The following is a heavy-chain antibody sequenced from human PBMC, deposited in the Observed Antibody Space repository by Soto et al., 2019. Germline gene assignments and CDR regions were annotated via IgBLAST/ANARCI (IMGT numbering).Heavy chain of an antibody. CDR1: GGSVSSGDYY. CDR3: ARVTYYFDTSGDPRDS. Sequence: QVQLQESGPGLVKPSQTLSLTCTVSGGSVSSGDYYWSWIRQPPGKGLEWIAYIYYRGNTYYNPSLTRRFTMAVDTPKNQFSLKLTSVTAADPAVYYCARVTYYFDTSGDPRDSWGQGPLVTVSS. CDR2: IYYRGNT. J-gene: IGHJ4*02. D-gene: IGHD3-22*01. V-gene: IGHV4-30-4*01.